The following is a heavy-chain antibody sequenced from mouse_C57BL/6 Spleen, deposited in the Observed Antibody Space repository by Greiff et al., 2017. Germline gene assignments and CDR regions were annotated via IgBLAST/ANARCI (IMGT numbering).Heavy chain of an antibody. Sequence: EVQVVESGGGLVKPGGSLKLSCAASGFTFSSYAMSWVRQTPEQRLEWVATISDGGSYTYYPDNVKGRFTISRDNAKNNLYLQMSHLKSEDTAMYYCARGDYGSSYALYWYFDVWGTGTTVTVSS. D-gene: IGHD1-1*01. V-gene: IGHV5-4*01. CDR2: ISDGGSYT. CDR1: GFTFSSYA. J-gene: IGHJ1*03. CDR3: ARGDYGSSYALYWYFDV.